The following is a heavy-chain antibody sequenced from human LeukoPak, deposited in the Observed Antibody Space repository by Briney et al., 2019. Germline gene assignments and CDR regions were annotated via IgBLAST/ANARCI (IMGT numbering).Heavy chain of an antibody. CDR1: GGTFSSYA. J-gene: IGHJ4*02. CDR3: ARDKTRKYCSGGSCLFDY. Sequence: SVKVSCKASGGTFSSYAISWVRHAPGQGLEWVGRIIPIFGTANYTQKFQGRVTITTDESTSTAYMELSSLRSEDTAVYYCARDKTRKYCSGGSCLFDYWGQGTLVTVSS. D-gene: IGHD2-15*01. V-gene: IGHV1-69*05. CDR2: IIPIFGTA.